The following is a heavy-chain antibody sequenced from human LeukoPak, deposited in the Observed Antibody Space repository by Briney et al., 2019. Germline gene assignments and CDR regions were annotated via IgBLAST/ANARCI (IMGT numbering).Heavy chain of an antibody. CDR2: ITSSSNTI. Sequence: GGSLRLSCAASGFTFSSYSMNWVRQAPGKGLEWVSYITSSSNTIYYADSVKGRFTISRDNAKNSLYLQMSGLRAEDTAVFYCARTPYDFWSASYSYYFDYWGQGTLVTVSS. J-gene: IGHJ4*02. CDR1: GFTFSSYS. D-gene: IGHD3-3*01. V-gene: IGHV3-48*01. CDR3: ARTPYDFWSASYSYYFDY.